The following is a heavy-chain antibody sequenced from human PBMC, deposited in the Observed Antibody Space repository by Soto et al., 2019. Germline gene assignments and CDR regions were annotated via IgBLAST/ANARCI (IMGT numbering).Heavy chain of an antibody. CDR1: GFTFTSSA. Sequence: SVNVSCKASGFTFTSSAVQWVRQARGQRLEWIGWIVVGSGNTNYAQKFQERVTITRDMSTSTAYMELSSLRSEDTAVYYCAAATYYYDSSGSAFDIWGQGTMVTVSS. V-gene: IGHV1-58*01. CDR2: IVVGSGNT. J-gene: IGHJ3*02. CDR3: AAATYYYDSSGSAFDI. D-gene: IGHD3-22*01.